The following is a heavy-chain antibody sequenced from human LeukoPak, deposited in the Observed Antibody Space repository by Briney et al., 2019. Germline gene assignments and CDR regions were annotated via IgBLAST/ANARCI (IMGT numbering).Heavy chain of an antibody. J-gene: IGHJ6*03. CDR1: GYTFTSYG. V-gene: IGHV1-18*01. CDR2: ISAYNGNT. D-gene: IGHD2-15*01. Sequence: ASVKVSCKASGYTFTSYGISWVRQAPGQGLEWMGWISAYNGNTNCAQKLQGRVTMTTDTSTSTAYMELRSLRSDDTAVYYCARDTRKRYCSGGSCYAGGYYYYMDVWGKGTTVTVSS. CDR3: ARDTRKRYCSGGSCYAGGYYYYMDV.